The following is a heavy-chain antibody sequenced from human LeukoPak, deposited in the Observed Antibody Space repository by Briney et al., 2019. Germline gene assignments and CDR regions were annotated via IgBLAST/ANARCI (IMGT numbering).Heavy chain of an antibody. J-gene: IGHJ4*02. CDR2: TYYRSKWST. V-gene: IGHV6-1*01. Sequence: KPSQTLSLTCAISGDSVSSNSAAWSWIRQSPSRGLEWLGRTYYRSKWSTDYAVSVKSRITVNPDTSKNQFSLQLNSVTPEDTAVYYCARLENWAFDFWGQGTLITVSS. CDR1: GDSVSSNSAA. CDR3: ARLENWAFDF. D-gene: IGHD7-27*01.